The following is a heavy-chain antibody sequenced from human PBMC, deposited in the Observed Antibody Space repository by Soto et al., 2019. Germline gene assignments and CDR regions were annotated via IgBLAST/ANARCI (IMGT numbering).Heavy chain of an antibody. D-gene: IGHD3-10*01. J-gene: IGHJ6*02. CDR2: ISYDGSNK. CDR3: AKRMVRGALDSNEGSRHGTPYYYYGMDV. CDR1: GFTFSSYG. Sequence: QVQLVESGGGVVQPGRSLRLSCAASGFTFSSYGMHWVRQAPGKGLEWVAVISYDGSNKYYADSVKGRFTISRDNSKNTTYLQMNSLRAEDRAVYYCAKRMVRGALDSNEGSRHGTPYYYYGMDVWGQGTTVTVSS. V-gene: IGHV3-30*18.